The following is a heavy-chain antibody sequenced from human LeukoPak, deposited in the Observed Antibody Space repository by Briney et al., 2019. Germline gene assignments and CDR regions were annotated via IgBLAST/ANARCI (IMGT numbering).Heavy chain of an antibody. Sequence: KPSETLSLTCTVSGGSISSSSYFWAWIRQPPGKGLEWIGSIYYSGSTYYNPSLNSRVTISVDTSKNQFSLNLSSVTAADTAVYYCARLITAFQAFDSWGQGTLVTVSS. V-gene: IGHV4-39*01. D-gene: IGHD3-16*01. CDR1: GGSISSSSYF. CDR2: IYYSGST. J-gene: IGHJ4*02. CDR3: ARLITAFQAFDS.